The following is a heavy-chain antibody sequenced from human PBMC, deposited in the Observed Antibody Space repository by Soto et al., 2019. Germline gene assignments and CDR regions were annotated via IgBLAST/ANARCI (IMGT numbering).Heavy chain of an antibody. D-gene: IGHD3-3*01. CDR3: ARDKRDSRFLEWSYYFDY. CDR1: GGSISSYY. Sequence: SETLSLTCTVSGGSISSYYWSWIRQPPGKGLEWIGYIYYSGSTNYNPSLKSRVTISVDTSKNQFSLYLQLNSLRAEDTAVYYCARDKRDSRFLEWSYYFDYWGQGTLVTVSS. V-gene: IGHV4-59*01. CDR2: IYYSGST. J-gene: IGHJ4*02.